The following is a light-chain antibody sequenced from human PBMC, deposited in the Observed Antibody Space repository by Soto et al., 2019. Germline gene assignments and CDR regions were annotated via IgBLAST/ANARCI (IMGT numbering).Light chain of an antibody. CDR2: GAS. J-gene: IGKJ1*01. CDR1: QSVSSN. CDR3: QQYGSSGT. V-gene: IGKV3-20*01. Sequence: EIVFTPSPGTLSLSPGERATLSFRASQSVSSNLAWYQQKPGQAPRLLIYGASNRATGIPDRFSGSGSGTDFTLTISRLEPEDFAVYYCQQYGSSGTFGQGTKVDIK.